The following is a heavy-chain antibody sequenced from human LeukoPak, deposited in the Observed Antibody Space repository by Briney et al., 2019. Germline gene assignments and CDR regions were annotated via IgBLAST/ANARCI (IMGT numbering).Heavy chain of an antibody. V-gene: IGHV1-3*01. J-gene: IGHJ4*02. D-gene: IGHD6-19*01. CDR3: ARARIAVAGTDFDY. Sequence: GASVKVSCKASGYTFTSYAMHWVRQAPGQRLEWMGWINAGNGNTKYSQKFQGRVTITRDTSASTAYMELSSLRSEDTAVYYCARARIAVAGTDFDYWGQGTLVTVSP. CDR2: INAGNGNT. CDR1: GYTFTSYA.